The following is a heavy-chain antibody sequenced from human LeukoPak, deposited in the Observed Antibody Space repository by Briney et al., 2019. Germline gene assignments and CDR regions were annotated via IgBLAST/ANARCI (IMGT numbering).Heavy chain of an antibody. V-gene: IGHV3-23*01. J-gene: IGHJ4*02. CDR3: AKERIAAARPYYFDY. CDR2: LSGSGGDT. Sequence: GGSLRLSCAASGLTFRSYAMNWVRQAPGRGLEWVSSLSGSGGDTYYADSVKGRFTISRDNSKNTLYLQMTRLRVEDAAVYYCAKERIAAARPYYFDYWGQGTLVTVSS. CDR1: GLTFRSYA. D-gene: IGHD6-13*01.